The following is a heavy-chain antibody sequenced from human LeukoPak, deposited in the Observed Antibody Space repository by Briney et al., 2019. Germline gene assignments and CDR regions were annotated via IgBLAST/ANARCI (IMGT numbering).Heavy chain of an antibody. V-gene: IGHV1-2*02. J-gene: IGHJ4*02. D-gene: IGHD3-22*01. CDR2: INPNSGGT. CDR3: ARGVYYYDSRGYYRTEYYFDY. Sequence: ASVKVSCKASGYTFTGHYMHWVRQAPGQGLESMGWINPNSGGTKYAQRFQGRVTMTRDTSISTAYMQLSRLRSDDTAVYYCARGVYYYDSRGYYRTEYYFDYWGQGTLVTVSS. CDR1: GYTFTGHY.